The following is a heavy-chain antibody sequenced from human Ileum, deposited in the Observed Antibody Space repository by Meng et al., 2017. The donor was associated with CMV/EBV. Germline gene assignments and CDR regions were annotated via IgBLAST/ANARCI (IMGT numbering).Heavy chain of an antibody. CDR3: ARRSIGNYDSSGYYYYFDY. Sequence: SETLSLTCTVSGGSISSYYWSWIRQPPGKGREWIGYIYYSGSTNYNPSLKSRVTISVDKSKNQFSLKLSSVTAADTAVYYCARRSIGNYDSSGYYYYFDYWGQGTLVTVSS. J-gene: IGHJ4*02. CDR1: GGSISSYY. D-gene: IGHD3-22*01. CDR2: IYYSGST. V-gene: IGHV4-59*12.